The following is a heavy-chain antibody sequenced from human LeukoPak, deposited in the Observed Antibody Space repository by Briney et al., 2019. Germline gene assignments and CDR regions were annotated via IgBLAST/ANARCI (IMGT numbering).Heavy chain of an antibody. Sequence: GASVKVSCKASANTFTGYYMHWVRQAPGQGLEWMGWINPNRGGTNYAQKFHGRVTMTRDTSISTAYMQLSRLTSDDTAVYYCARLGSSDIWGQGTMVSVS. V-gene: IGHV1-2*02. D-gene: IGHD3-16*01. CDR3: ARLGSSDI. J-gene: IGHJ3*02. CDR2: INPNRGGT. CDR1: ANTFTGYY.